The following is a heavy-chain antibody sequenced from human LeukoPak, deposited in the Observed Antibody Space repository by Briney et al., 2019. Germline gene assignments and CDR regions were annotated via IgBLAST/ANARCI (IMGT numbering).Heavy chain of an antibody. D-gene: IGHD6-13*01. CDR3: AKRGHYSINWYHYFDY. CDR2: IASNGGSE. CDR1: GVTFTTYS. J-gene: IGHJ4*02. Sequence: GGSLRLSCAASGVTFTTYSLHWVRQAPGKGLEWVAAIASNGGSEYYADSVKGRFTISRDNSKNTLFLQMNSLRPDDTAVYYCAKRGHYSINWYHYFDYWGQGTLVTVSS. V-gene: IGHV3-30*18.